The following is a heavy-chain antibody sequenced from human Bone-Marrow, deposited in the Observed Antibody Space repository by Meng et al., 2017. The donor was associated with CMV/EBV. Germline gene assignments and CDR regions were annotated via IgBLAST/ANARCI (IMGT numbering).Heavy chain of an antibody. J-gene: IGHJ5*02. Sequence: GESLKISCAASGFTFSSYWMHWVRQAPGKGLVWVSRINSDGSSTSYADSVKGRFTISRDYAKNTLYLQMNSLRAEDTAVYYCARDLYQLLQSGWFDPWGQGTLVTVSS. CDR1: GFTFSSYW. CDR3: ARDLYQLLQSGWFDP. V-gene: IGHV3-74*01. CDR2: INSDGSST. D-gene: IGHD2-2*01.